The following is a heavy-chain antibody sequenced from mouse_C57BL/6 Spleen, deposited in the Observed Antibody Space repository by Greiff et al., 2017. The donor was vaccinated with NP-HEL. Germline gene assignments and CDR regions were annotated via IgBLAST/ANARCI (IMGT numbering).Heavy chain of an antibody. CDR1: GYTFTSYW. V-gene: IGHV1-53*01. Sequence: VQLQQSGTELVKPGSSVKLSCKASGYTFTSYWMHWVKQRPGQGLEWIGNVNPSNGYANYNEKFKSKATLTVDKSSNTAYMQLTSLTSEDSAVYYCARYDYDDGFAYWGQGTLVTVSS. CDR2: VNPSNGYA. D-gene: IGHD2-4*01. CDR3: ARYDYDDGFAY. J-gene: IGHJ3*01.